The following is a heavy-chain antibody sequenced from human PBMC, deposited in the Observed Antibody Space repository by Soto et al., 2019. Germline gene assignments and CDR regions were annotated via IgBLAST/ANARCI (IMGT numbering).Heavy chain of an antibody. CDR3: AKDTYYHDSTGYYVFDY. CDR1: GSTFSSYG. J-gene: IGHJ4*02. Sequence: QVQLVESGGGVIQPGRSLRLSCAASGSTFSSYGMHWVRQAPGKGLEWVAVTSYDGSNEHYADSVKGRFTISRDNSKNTLCLQMNSLRAEDTAVYYCAKDTYYHDSTGYYVFDYWGQGTLVTVSS. V-gene: IGHV3-30*18. D-gene: IGHD3-22*01. CDR2: TSYDGSNE.